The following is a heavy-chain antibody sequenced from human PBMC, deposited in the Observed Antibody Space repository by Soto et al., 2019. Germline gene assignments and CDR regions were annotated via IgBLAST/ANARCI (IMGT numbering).Heavy chain of an antibody. J-gene: IGHJ6*02. D-gene: IGHD6-13*01. CDR2: IIPIFGTA. Sequence: QVQLVQSGAEVKKPGSSVKVSCKASGGTFSSYAISWVRQAPGQGLEWMGGIIPIFGTANYAQKFQGRVTITADKSTSTAYMELSSRRSEDTAVYYCAREPGIAAAGTAYYYGMDVWGQGTTVTVSS. CDR3: AREPGIAAAGTAYYYGMDV. V-gene: IGHV1-69*06. CDR1: GGTFSSYA.